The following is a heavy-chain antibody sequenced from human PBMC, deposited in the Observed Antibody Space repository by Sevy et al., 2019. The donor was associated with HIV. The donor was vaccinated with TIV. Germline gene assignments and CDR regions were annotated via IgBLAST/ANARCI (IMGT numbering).Heavy chain of an antibody. J-gene: IGHJ1*01. Sequence: SETLSITCTVSGGSITDKKYYWAWIRQPPGKGLEWIGSISYGGSTYYNPSLQSRVTLSVDTCKNQFSLNLSSVTAADTAKYYCARRVAAAGQGNEYFQHWGRGTLVTVSS. CDR2: ISYGGST. D-gene: IGHD6-13*01. CDR3: ARRVAAAGQGNEYFQH. V-gene: IGHV4-39*01. CDR1: GGSITDKKYY.